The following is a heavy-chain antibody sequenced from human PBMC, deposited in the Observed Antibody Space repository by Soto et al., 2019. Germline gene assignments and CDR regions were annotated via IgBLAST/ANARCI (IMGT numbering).Heavy chain of an antibody. Sequence: PGGSLRLSCAASGFTFSSYWMHWVRQAPGKGLVWVSRINSDGSSTSYADSVKGRFTISRDNAKNTLYLQMNSLRAEDTAVYYCAAAAGTSDWFDPWGQGTLVTV. V-gene: IGHV3-74*01. J-gene: IGHJ5*02. CDR1: GFTFSSYW. CDR3: AAAAGTSDWFDP. D-gene: IGHD6-13*01. CDR2: INSDGSST.